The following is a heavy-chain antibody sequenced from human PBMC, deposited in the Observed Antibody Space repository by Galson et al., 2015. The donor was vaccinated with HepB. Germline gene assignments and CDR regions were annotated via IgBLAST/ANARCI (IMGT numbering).Heavy chain of an antibody. CDR1: GYTFTSYA. J-gene: IGHJ6*02. CDR2: IIPIFGTA. CDR3: ALEEGVTMVRGVINNPYGMDV. V-gene: IGHV1-69*06. Sequence: SVKVSCKASGYTFTSYAISWVRQAPGQGLEWMGGIIPIFGTANYAQKFQGRVTITADKSTSTAYMELSSLRSEDTAVYYCALEEGVTMVRGVINNPYGMDVWVQGTTVTVSS. D-gene: IGHD3-10*01.